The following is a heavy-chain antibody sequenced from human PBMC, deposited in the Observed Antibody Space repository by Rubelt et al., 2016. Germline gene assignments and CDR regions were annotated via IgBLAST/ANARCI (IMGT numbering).Heavy chain of an antibody. J-gene: IGHJ4*02. Sequence: QVQLVESGGGLLKPGGSLRLSCAASGFTFSDYYMSWIRQAPGKGLEWVSYISSSSSYTNYADSVKGRFTISRDNAKNSLYLQMNSLRAEDTAVYYCARHSSGYYYCPDYWGQGTLVTVSS. CDR3: ARHSSGYYYCPDY. V-gene: IGHV3-11*05. CDR1: GFTFSDYY. D-gene: IGHD3-22*01. CDR2: ISSSSSYT.